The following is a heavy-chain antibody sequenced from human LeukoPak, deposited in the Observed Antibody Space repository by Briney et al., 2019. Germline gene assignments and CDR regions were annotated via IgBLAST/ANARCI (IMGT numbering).Heavy chain of an antibody. V-gene: IGHV3-74*01. D-gene: IGHD1-26*01. CDR1: GFTFSNFW. CDR2: IDTDGSST. J-gene: IGHJ4*02. CDR3: ARGGAGGGSYFDY. Sequence: GGSLRLSCAASGFTFSNFWMYWVRQAPGKGLVWVSRIDTDGSSTSYADSVKGRFTISRDNAKNSLYLQMNSLRAEDTAVYYCARGGAGGGSYFDYWGQGTLVTVSS.